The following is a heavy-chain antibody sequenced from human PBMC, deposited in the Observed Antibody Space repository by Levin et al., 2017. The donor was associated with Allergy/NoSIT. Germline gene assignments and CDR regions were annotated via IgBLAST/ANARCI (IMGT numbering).Heavy chain of an antibody. J-gene: IGHJ2*01. CDR1: GYSFTNSW. D-gene: IGHD2-15*01. CDR2: IYPGDSDT. Sequence: RGESLKISCKASGYSFTNSWIGWVRQMPGKGLEWMGIIYPGDSDTRYSPSFEGQVTISADKSINTAYLQWGSLKASDSAIYYCARPSDMNWYFDLWGRGTLVTVSS. V-gene: IGHV5-51*01. CDR3: ARPSDMNWYFDL.